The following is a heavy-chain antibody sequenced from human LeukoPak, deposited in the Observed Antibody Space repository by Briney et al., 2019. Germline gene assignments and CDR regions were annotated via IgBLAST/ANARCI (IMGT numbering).Heavy chain of an antibody. V-gene: IGHV4-39*01. Sequence: SETLSLTCTVSGGSISSSSYYWGWIRQPPGKGLEWIGSIYYSGSTYYNPSLKSRVTISVDTSKNQFSLKLSSVTAADTAVYYCARQSSSESLYYYYYMDVWGKGTTVTVSS. CDR3: ARQSSSESLYYYYYMDV. CDR1: GGSISSSSYY. J-gene: IGHJ6*03. CDR2: IYYSGST. D-gene: IGHD6-6*01.